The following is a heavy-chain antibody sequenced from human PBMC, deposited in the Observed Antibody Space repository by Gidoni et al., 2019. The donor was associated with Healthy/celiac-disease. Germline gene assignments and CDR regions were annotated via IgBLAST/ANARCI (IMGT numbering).Heavy chain of an antibody. Sequence: EVQLVGSGGGLVEPGGSLRLSCAAYGFTFSGYWMGWVRPAPGKGLEWVANIKQDGKEKYYVDFVKGRFTISRDNAQNSLYLQMNSLRAEYTAVDYRSRWIQLWDRLDYWGQGTLVTVSS. V-gene: IGHV3-7*01. CDR2: IKQDGKEK. J-gene: IGHJ4*02. CDR3: SRWIQLWDRLDY. CDR1: GFTFSGYW. D-gene: IGHD5-18*01.